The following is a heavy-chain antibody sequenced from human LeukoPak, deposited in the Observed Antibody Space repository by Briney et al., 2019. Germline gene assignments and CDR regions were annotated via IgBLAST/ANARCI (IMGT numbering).Heavy chain of an antibody. CDR3: AREQTEELIAAAGTTNWFDP. V-gene: IGHV4-30-4*01. Sequence: SETLSLTCTVSGGSISSGDYYWSWIRQPPGKGLEWIGYIYYSGSTYYNPSLKSRVTISVDTSKNQFSLKLSSVTAADTAVYYCAREQTEELIAAAGTTNWFDPWGQGTLVTVSS. CDR2: IYYSGST. D-gene: IGHD6-13*01. J-gene: IGHJ5*02. CDR1: GGSISSGDYY.